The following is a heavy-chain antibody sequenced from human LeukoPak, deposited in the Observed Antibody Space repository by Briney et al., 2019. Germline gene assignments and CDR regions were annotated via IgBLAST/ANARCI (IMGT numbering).Heavy chain of an antibody. CDR3: ARPADDCSGGSCYVDV. D-gene: IGHD2-15*01. J-gene: IGHJ6*04. CDR1: GFTFSSYS. V-gene: IGHV3-21*01. Sequence: GGSLRLSCAASGFTFSSYSMNWVRQAPGKGLEWVSSISSSSSYIYYADSVKGRFTISRDNAKNSLYLQMNSLRAEDTAVYYCARPADDCSGGSCYVDVWGKGTTVTVSS. CDR2: ISSSSSYI.